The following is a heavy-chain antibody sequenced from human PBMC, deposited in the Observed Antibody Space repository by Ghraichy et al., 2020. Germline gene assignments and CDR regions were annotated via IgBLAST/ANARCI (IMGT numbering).Heavy chain of an antibody. J-gene: IGHJ4*02. D-gene: IGHD5-18*01. V-gene: IGHV4-4*09. CDR2: IYTSGST. CDR3: ARQHRGYSYLDY. CDR1: GGSISSYY. Sequence: SQTLSLTCTVSGGSISSYYWSWIRQPPGKGLEWIGYIYTSGSTNYNPSLESRVTISVDTSKNQFSLKLSSVTAADTAVYYCARQHRGYSYLDYWGQGTLVTVSS.